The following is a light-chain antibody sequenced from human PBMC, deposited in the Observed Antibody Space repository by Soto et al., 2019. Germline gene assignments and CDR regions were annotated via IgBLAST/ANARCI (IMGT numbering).Light chain of an antibody. CDR3: QHYGNSPYT. J-gene: IGKJ2*01. CDR1: QSLSRTY. CDR2: GVS. V-gene: IGKV3-20*01. Sequence: EIVLTQSPGTLSLSPGERVILSCRASQSLSRTYLAWYQQKPGQAPRLLIYGVSSRATGIPDRFSGSGSGTDFTLTISSLEPEDFAVYYCQHYGNSPYTFGQGTKLEI.